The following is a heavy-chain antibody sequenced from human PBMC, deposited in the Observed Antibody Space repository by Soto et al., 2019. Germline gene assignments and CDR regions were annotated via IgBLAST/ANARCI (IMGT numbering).Heavy chain of an antibody. V-gene: IGHV3-30*18. CDR1: GFTFSSYG. CDR3: AKDKRGDSGHYFDY. D-gene: IGHD4-17*01. J-gene: IGHJ4*02. Sequence: GGSLRLSCAASGFTFSSYGMHWVRQAPGKGLEWVAVISYDGSNKYYADSVKGRFTISRDNSKNTLYLQMNSLRAEDTAVYYCAKDKRGDSGHYFDYWGQGTLVTVSS. CDR2: ISYDGSNK.